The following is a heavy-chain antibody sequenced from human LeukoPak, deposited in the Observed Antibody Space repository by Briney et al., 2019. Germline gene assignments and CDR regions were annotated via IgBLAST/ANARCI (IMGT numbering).Heavy chain of an antibody. Sequence: GRSRRLSCAASGFTFNTLGMHWGRQAPGKGLGWVAVISPDGSIKHHADSVKGRFTISRDNSENTLDLQMNSLRAEDTAVYYCAKERGFFSGFDYWGQGALVTVSS. CDR3: AKERGFFSGFDY. V-gene: IGHV3-30*18. J-gene: IGHJ4*02. CDR2: ISPDGSIK. D-gene: IGHD5-12*01. CDR1: GFTFNTLG.